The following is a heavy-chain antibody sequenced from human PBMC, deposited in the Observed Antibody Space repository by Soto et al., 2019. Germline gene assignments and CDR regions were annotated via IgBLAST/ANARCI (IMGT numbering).Heavy chain of an antibody. V-gene: IGHV4-30-2*05. J-gene: IGHJ5*02. D-gene: IGHD5-12*01. CDR1: GGSISGYY. CDR2: MYHSGST. Sequence: PSETLSLTCTVSGGSISGYYWSWIRQPPGKGLEWIGYMYHSGSTYYNPSLKSRVIISLDTSNNQFSLKLNSVTAADTAVYYCARKYRDGYDSWGRGTLVTVSS. CDR3: ARKYRDGYDS.